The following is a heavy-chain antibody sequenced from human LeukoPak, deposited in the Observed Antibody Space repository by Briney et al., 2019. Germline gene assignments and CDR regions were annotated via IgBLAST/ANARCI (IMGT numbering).Heavy chain of an antibody. J-gene: IGHJ4*02. V-gene: IGHV4-59*01. CDR3: ARGTAEWFDY. CDR1: GGSIRSYY. D-gene: IGHD3-3*01. CDR2: IYYSGST. Sequence: SETLSLTCTVSGGSIRSYYWSWIRQPPGKGLEWIGYIYYSGSTNYNPSLKSRVTISVDTSKNQFSLKLSSVTAADTAVYYCARGTAEWFDYWGQGTLVTVSS.